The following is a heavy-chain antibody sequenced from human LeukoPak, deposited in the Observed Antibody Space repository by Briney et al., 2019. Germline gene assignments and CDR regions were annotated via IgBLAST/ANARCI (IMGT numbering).Heavy chain of an antibody. J-gene: IGHJ3*02. CDR2: IIPIFGTA. CDR3: AGGDGRKMHAFDI. Sequence: SVKVSCKASGGTFSSYAISWVRQAPGQGLEWMGRIIPIFGTANYAQKFQGRVTITTDESTSTAYMELSSLRSEDTAVYYCAGGDGRKMHAFDIWGQGTMVTVSS. CDR1: GGTFSSYA. D-gene: IGHD3-16*01. V-gene: IGHV1-69*05.